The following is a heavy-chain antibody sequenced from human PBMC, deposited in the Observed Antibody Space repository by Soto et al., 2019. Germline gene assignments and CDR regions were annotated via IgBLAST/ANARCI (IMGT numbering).Heavy chain of an antibody. CDR2: INAGNCNT. CDR1: GYTXITYA. Sequence: SXKVSFKASGYTXITYAMHLVRQAPGQRLEWMGWINAGNCNTKYSQKFQGRVTITRDTSATTAYMELSSLRSEDTAVYYCARGVSTVTPNWFDPWGQGTRVTVSS. D-gene: IGHD4-17*01. V-gene: IGHV1-3*01. J-gene: IGHJ5*02. CDR3: ARGVSTVTPNWFDP.